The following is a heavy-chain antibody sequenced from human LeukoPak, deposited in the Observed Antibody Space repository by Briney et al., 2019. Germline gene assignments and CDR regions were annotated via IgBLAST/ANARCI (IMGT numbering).Heavy chain of an antibody. J-gene: IGHJ4*02. V-gene: IGHV5-51*01. D-gene: IGHD5-12*01. CDR1: GYSFTNYW. CDR3: ARRDSGFEFFDY. CDR2: IYPGDSDT. Sequence: LGGSLQISWKGSGYSFTNYWIGWVRQMPGEGLEWMGIIYPGDSDTIYSPSFEGQVTISADKSISTAYLQWSSLKASDTAMYYCARRDSGFEFFDYWGQGTLVTVSS.